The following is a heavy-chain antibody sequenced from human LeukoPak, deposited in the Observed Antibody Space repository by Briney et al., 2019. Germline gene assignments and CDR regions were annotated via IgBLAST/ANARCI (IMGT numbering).Heavy chain of an antibody. J-gene: IGHJ4*02. V-gene: IGHV3-21*01. CDR2: ISSSSSYI. CDR1: GFTFSSYS. D-gene: IGHD6-13*01. Sequence: PGGSLRLSCAASGFTFSSYSMNWVRQAPGKGLEWVSSISSSSSYIHYADSVKGRFTISRDNAKNSLYLQMNSLRAEDTAVYYCAEAEGIAAAASRAYWGQGTLVTVSS. CDR3: AEAEGIAAAASRAY.